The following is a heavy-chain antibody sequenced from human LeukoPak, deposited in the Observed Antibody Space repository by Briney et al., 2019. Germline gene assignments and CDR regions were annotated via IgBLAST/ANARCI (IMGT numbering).Heavy chain of an antibody. CDR3: AKDPRYTGSTYFDY. D-gene: IGHD2-2*02. J-gene: IGHJ4*02. V-gene: IGHV3-33*06. CDR1: GFTFSSYG. CDR2: IWYDGSNK. Sequence: GRSLRLSCASSGFTFSSYGMHWVRQAPGKGLEWVAVIWYDGSNKYYADSVKGRFTISRDNSKNTLYLQMNSLRAEDTAVYYCAKDPRYTGSTYFDYWGQGTLVTVSS.